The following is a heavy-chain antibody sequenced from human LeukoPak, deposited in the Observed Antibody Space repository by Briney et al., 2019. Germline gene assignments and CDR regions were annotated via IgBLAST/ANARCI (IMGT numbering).Heavy chain of an antibody. CDR2: ITPSGGT. D-gene: IGHD5-24*01. V-gene: IGHV1-2*02. J-gene: IGHJ4*02. CDR1: GDTFTSYA. CDR3: ARDRYRDGFAHFDY. Sequence: GASVKVSCKASGDTFTSYAMHWRGLARGHGLEWMGWITPSGGTNYPQKFQGRVAITSDTSITTAYTDLSRLTSADTAVYYCARDRYRDGFAHFDYWGQGALVTVSS.